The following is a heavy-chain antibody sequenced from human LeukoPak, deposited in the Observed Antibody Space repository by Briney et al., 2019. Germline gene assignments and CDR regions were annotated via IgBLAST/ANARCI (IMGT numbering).Heavy chain of an antibody. V-gene: IGHV4-39*02. CDR3: ARAARLRITLVRLIHAAFDM. J-gene: IGHJ3*02. Sequence: SETLSLTCTVSGGSISSSSYYCGWIRQPPEKGLEWIGSLYYAGNTFLNPTLDSRVTITVDKSKNQFSLKLRSATAADTAVYYCARAARLRITLVRLIHAAFDMWGQGTMVTVSS. CDR1: GGSISSSSYY. CDR2: LYYAGNT. D-gene: IGHD3-10*01.